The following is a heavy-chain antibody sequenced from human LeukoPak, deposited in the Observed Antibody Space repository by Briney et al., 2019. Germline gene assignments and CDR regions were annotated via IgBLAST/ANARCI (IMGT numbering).Heavy chain of an antibody. CDR2: ISYDGSNK. D-gene: IGHD3-22*01. V-gene: IGHV3-30*18. J-gene: IGHJ4*02. CDR3: AKDRDSSVSY. Sequence: GGSLRLSCAASGFTFSSYGMHWVRQAPGKGLEWVAVISYDGSNKYYADSVKGRFTISRDNSKNTLYLQMNSLRAEDTAVYYCAKDRDSSVSYWGQGTLVTVSS. CDR1: GFTFSSYG.